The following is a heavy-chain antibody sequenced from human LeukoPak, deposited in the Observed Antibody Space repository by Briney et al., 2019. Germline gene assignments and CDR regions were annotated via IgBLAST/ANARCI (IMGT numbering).Heavy chain of an antibody. CDR1: GGSISSGDYY. CDR2: IYYSGST. Sequence: SSETLSLTCTVSGGSISSGDYYWSWLRQPPGKGLEWNGYIYYSGSTYYNPSLKSRVTISVDTSKNQFSLKLSSVTAADTAVYYCARGGIDSSGYFSGGAFDIWGQGTMVTVSS. V-gene: IGHV4-30-4*01. J-gene: IGHJ3*02. D-gene: IGHD3-22*01. CDR3: ARGGIDSSGYFSGGAFDI.